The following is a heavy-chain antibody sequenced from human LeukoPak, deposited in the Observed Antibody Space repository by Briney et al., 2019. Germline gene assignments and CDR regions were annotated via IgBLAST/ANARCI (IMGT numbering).Heavy chain of an antibody. CDR2: VLYDGRTA. V-gene: IGHV3-30*04. Sequence: PGGSLRLSCAASGFAFMNYHMHWVRQDPGKGLEWVALVLYDGRTAYYADSVKSRFTISRDNSKSTLFLQMNSLTSEDTAVYYCARDDYAPDYWGQGTLVTASS. CDR3: ARDDYAPDY. J-gene: IGHJ4*02. D-gene: IGHD2-2*01. CDR1: GFAFMNYH.